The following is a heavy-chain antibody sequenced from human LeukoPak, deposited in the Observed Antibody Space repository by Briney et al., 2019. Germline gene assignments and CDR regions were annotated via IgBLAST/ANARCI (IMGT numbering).Heavy chain of an antibody. CDR1: GATVNSSY. CDR2: IYSGGST. D-gene: IGHD3-10*01. Sequence: PGGSLRLSCVVSGATVNSSYMSWVRQAPGKGLEWVSVIYSGGSTYYADSVKGRFTISRDISKNTLYLQMNDLRAEDTAVYYCARDFSGYWGQGTLVTVSS. J-gene: IGHJ4*01. V-gene: IGHV3-66*01. CDR3: ARDFSGY.